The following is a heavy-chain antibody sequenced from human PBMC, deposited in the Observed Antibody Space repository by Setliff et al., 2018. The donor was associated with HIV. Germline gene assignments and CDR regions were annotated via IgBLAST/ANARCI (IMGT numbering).Heavy chain of an antibody. Sequence: SETLSLTCTVSGGSISRYYWSWIRQPAGKGLEWIGRIYTSGSTNYNPSLKSRVTMSVDTSKNQFSLKLSSVTAADTAVYYCARAPITIFGVIIIPVYFDYWGQGTLVTVSS. CDR1: GGSISRYY. D-gene: IGHD3-3*01. CDR3: ARAPITIFGVIIIPVYFDY. J-gene: IGHJ4*02. CDR2: IYTSGST. V-gene: IGHV4-4*07.